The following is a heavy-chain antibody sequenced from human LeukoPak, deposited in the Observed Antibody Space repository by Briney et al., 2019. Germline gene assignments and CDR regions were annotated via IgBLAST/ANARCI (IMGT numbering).Heavy chain of an antibody. D-gene: IGHD6-19*01. J-gene: IGHJ4*02. CDR1: GYTFTSYG. CDR2: ISAYNGNT. CDR3: ARWSGIAVAGDFDY. Sequence: GASVKVSCKASGYTFTSYGISWVRQAPGQGLEWMGWISAYNGNTNYAQKPQGRVTMTTDTSTSTAYMELRSLRSDDTAVYYCARWSGIAVAGDFDYWGQGTLVTVSS. V-gene: IGHV1-18*01.